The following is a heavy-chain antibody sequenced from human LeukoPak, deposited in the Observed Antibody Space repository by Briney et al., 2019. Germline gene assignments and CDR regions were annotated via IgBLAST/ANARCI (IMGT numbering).Heavy chain of an antibody. CDR2: INPNSGGT. Sequence: ASVKVSCKASGYTFTGYYMHWVRQAPGQGLEWMGWINPNSGGTNYAQKFQGRVTTTRDTSISTAYMELSRLRSDDTAVYYCAREPSPSYYYGSGSYYFSGYWGQGTLVTVSS. CDR3: AREPSPSYYYGSGSYYFSGY. D-gene: IGHD3-10*01. J-gene: IGHJ4*02. V-gene: IGHV1-2*02. CDR1: GYTFTGYY.